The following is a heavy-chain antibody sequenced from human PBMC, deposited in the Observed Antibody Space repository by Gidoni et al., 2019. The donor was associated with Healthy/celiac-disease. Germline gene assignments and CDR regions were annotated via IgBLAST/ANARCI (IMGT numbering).Heavy chain of an antibody. Sequence: EVQLVESGGGLVQPGGSLRPSCAASGSTFSSYEMNWVRQAPGKGLEWVSYISSSGSTIYYADSVKGRFTISRDNAKNSLYLQMNSLRAEDTAVYYCARGLGNTMLFDHWGQGTLVTVSS. CDR1: GSTFSSYE. J-gene: IGHJ5*02. D-gene: IGHD3-10*02. CDR3: ARGLGNTMLFDH. V-gene: IGHV3-48*03. CDR2: ISSSGSTI.